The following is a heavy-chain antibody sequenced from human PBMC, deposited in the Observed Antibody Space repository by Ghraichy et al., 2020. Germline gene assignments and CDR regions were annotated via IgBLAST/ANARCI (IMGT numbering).Heavy chain of an antibody. CDR1: GGSFSGYY. V-gene: IGHV4-34*01. Sequence: SEPLSLTCAVYGGSFSGYYWSWIRQPPGKGLEWIGEINHSGSTNYNPSLKSRVTISVDTSKNQFSLKLSSVTAADTAVYYCARAPTSRYWFDPWGQGTLVTVSS. D-gene: IGHD3-16*01. CDR2: INHSGST. J-gene: IGHJ5*02. CDR3: ARAPTSRYWFDP.